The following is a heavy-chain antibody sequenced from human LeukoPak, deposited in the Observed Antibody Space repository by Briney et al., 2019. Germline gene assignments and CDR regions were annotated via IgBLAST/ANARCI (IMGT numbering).Heavy chain of an antibody. CDR2: ISSSSSSI. CDR3: ARDPDY. CDR1: GFTLSSYG. J-gene: IGHJ4*02. V-gene: IGHV3-48*01. Sequence: GGSLRLSCAASGFTLSSYGMDWVRQAPGKGLEWVSYISSSSSSIYHADSVKGRLTISRDNAKNSLYLQMNSLRAEDTAVYYCARDPDYWGQGTLVTVSS.